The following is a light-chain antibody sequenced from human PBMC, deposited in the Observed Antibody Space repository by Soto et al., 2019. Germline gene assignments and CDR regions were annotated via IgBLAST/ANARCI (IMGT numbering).Light chain of an antibody. V-gene: IGKV3-11*01. Sequence: DIVLTQSPATLSLSPGERATLSCRANQSVTYYLAWYQLKPGQAPRLLIYDASIRATGIPARFSGTGSGTDFTLPISSLEPEDFAVYYCQQRYSWRLTFGGGTRVEVK. CDR2: DAS. CDR1: QSVTYY. J-gene: IGKJ4*01. CDR3: QQRYSWRLT.